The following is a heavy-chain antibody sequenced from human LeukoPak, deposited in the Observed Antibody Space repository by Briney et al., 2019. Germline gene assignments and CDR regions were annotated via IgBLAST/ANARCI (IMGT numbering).Heavy chain of an antibody. CDR1: NVTISTYF. D-gene: IGHD4-17*01. CDR2: VTGGGTGT. Sequence: PGGSLRLSCAASNVTISTYFWSRIRQAPGKGLQWVSAVTGGGTGTYYADSVRGRFTISRDTSKNTLFLQMNSLGAEDTAIYYCATLPRGENGVSPLDVFDIWGQGTMVTVSS. J-gene: IGHJ3*02. CDR3: ATLPRGENGVSPLDVFDI. V-gene: IGHV3-23*01.